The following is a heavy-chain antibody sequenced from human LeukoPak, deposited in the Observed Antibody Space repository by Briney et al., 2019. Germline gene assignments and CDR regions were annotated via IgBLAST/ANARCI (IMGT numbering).Heavy chain of an antibody. CDR1: GYTFTGYY. D-gene: IGHD2-2*01. V-gene: IGHV1-69*05. CDR3: ASMDCSSTSCLRGVWFDP. CDR2: IIPIFGTA. Sequence: SVKVSCKASGYTFTGYYMHWVRQAPGQGLEWMGGIIPIFGTANYAQKFQGRVTITTDESTSTAYMELSSLRSEDTAVYYCASMDCSSTSCLRGVWFDPWGQGTLVTVSS. J-gene: IGHJ5*01.